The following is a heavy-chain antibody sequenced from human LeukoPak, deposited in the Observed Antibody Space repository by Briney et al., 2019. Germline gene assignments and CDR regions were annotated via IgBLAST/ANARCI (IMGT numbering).Heavy chain of an antibody. J-gene: IGHJ4*02. Sequence: GRSLRLSCAASGFTFSSYAMHWVRQAPGKGLEWVAVISYDGSNKYYADSVKGRLTISRDNSKNTLYLQMNSLRAEDTAVYYCARDRIVYIAAAVYHGSFDYWGQGTLVTVSS. V-gene: IGHV3-30*04. CDR1: GFTFSSYA. CDR3: ARDRIVYIAAAVYHGSFDY. CDR2: ISYDGSNK. D-gene: IGHD6-13*01.